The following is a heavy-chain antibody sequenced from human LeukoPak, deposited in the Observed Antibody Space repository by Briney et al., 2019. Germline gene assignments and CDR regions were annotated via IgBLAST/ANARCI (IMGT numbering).Heavy chain of an antibody. D-gene: IGHD5-12*01. CDR1: GGSISSSSYY. CDR3: ARVCGYVGYYYMDV. Sequence: SETLSLTCTVSGGSISSSSYYWGWIRQPPGKGLEWIGSIYYSGSTYYNPSLKSRVTISVDTSKNQFSLKLSSVTAADTAVYYCARVCGYVGYYYMDVWGKGTTVTVSS. CDR2: IYYSGST. J-gene: IGHJ6*03. V-gene: IGHV4-39*07.